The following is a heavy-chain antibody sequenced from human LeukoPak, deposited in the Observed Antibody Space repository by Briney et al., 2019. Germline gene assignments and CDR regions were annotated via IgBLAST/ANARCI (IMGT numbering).Heavy chain of an antibody. V-gene: IGHV4-34*01. CDR2: INDSGTI. CDR3: ARRWNYGRNYYIDV. CDR1: GGSFSHYY. Sequence: PSEPLSLTCAVYGGSFSHYYWRWLRQSTGMGLEWIGEINDSGTINYNPSLMSRVTISVDKSKNQFSLKLSSATAADTAVYYCARRWNYGRNYYIDVWGKGATVSVSS. D-gene: IGHD1-7*01. J-gene: IGHJ6*03.